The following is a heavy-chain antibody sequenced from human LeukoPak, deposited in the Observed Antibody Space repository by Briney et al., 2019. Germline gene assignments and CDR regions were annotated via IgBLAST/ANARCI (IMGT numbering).Heavy chain of an antibody. D-gene: IGHD3-22*01. V-gene: IGHV1-2*02. CDR3: ARDRGDYYDPSYDY. CDR1: GYRFTSYN. CDR2: INPNSGGT. Sequence: ATVKVSCKASGYRFTSYNMNWVRQAPGQGLEWMGWINPNSGGTNYAQKFQGRVTMTRDTSISTAYMELSRLRSDDTAVYYCARDRGDYYDPSYDYWGQGTLVTVSS. J-gene: IGHJ4*02.